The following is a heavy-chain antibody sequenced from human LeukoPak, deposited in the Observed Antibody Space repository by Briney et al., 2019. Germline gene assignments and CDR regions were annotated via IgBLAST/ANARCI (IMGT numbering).Heavy chain of an antibody. Sequence: GGSLRLSCAASGFTFSSYWMSWVRQAPGKGLDWVANIKQDGSEHYFVDSVKGRFTISRDNAKNSLYLQMNSLRAEDTAVYYCARDRAESAWGLYDYVWGSYRHYYYYYMDVWGKGTTVTVSS. J-gene: IGHJ6*03. V-gene: IGHV3-7*01. CDR3: ARDRAESAWGLYDYVWGSYRHYYYYYMDV. D-gene: IGHD3-16*02. CDR1: GFTFSSYW. CDR2: IKQDGSEH.